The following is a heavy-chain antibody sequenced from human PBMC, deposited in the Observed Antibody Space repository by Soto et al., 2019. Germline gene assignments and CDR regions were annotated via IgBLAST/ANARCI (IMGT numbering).Heavy chain of an antibody. CDR3: AKAYIRRFDY. CDR2: ISYDGSNK. CDR1: GFTFSSYD. J-gene: IGHJ4*02. Sequence: QVQLVESGGGVVQPGRSLRLSYAASGFTFSSYDMHWVRQAPGKGLEWVAVISYDGSNKYYADSVKGRFTISRDNSKNTLYLQMNSLRAEDTAVYYCAKAYIRRFDYWGQGTLVTVSS. V-gene: IGHV3-30*18. D-gene: IGHD5-18*01.